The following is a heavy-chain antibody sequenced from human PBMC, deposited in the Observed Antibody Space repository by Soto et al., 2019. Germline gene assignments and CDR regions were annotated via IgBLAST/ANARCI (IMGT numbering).Heavy chain of an antibody. CDR3: AIDPDASSAHITLATVGYDD. CDR2: INRDGNFT. V-gene: IGHV3-74*01. Sequence: EVQLVESGGGLVQPGGSLRLSCEASGFSFSNYWMHWVRQAPGKGLVWVSRINRDGNFTTYADSVKGRFTISRDNAKNTLYLKMNSLSAEDTAEYYCAIDPDASSAHITLATVGYDDLGQGNLVTASS. D-gene: IGHD6-25*01. CDR1: GFSFSNYW. J-gene: IGHJ4*02.